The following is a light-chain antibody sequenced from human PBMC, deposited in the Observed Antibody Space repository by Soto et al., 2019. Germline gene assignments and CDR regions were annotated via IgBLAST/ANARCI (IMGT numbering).Light chain of an antibody. V-gene: IGKV3-20*01. Sequence: EIVWTQSPGTLSLSPGERATLSCRASQSVSSSYLAWYQQKPGQAPRPLIYGASSRATGIPDRFSGSGSGTDFTLTISRLEPEDFAVYYCQQYGSSPRTFGQGTKVEIK. J-gene: IGKJ1*01. CDR2: GAS. CDR3: QQYGSSPRT. CDR1: QSVSSSY.